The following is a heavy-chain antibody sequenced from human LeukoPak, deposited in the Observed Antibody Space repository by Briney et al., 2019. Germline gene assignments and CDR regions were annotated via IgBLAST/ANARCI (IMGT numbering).Heavy chain of an antibody. CDR1: GGSISSYY. CDR2: IYYSGST. V-gene: IGHV4-59*01. J-gene: IGHJ4*02. Sequence: SETLSLTCAVSGGSISSYYWSWIRQPPGKGLEWIGYIYYSGSTNYNPSLKSRVTISVDTSKNQFSLKLSSVTAADTAVYYCARERTDYGSGSYYTDYWGQGTLVTVSS. CDR3: ARERTDYGSGSYYTDY. D-gene: IGHD3-10*01.